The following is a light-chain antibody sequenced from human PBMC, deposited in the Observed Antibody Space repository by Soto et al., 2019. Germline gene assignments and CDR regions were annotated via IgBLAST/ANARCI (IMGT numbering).Light chain of an antibody. CDR2: ENN. J-gene: IGLJ1*01. V-gene: IGLV1-51*02. CDR3: GTWDSRLSGNFV. Sequence: QSALTQPPSVSAAPGQKVTISCSGSSSKIGTNYVSWYQQLPGTAPKLLIYENNKRPSGIPDRFSGSRSGTSATLGITGLQAGDEADCYCGTWDSRLSGNFVFGTGTKVTVL. CDR1: SSKIGTNY.